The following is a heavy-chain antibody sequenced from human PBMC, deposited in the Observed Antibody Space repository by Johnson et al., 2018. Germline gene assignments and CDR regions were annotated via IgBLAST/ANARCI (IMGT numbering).Heavy chain of an antibody. CDR3: VREGGSVDALAI. J-gene: IGHJ3*02. V-gene: IGHV3-33*01. D-gene: IGHD3-16*01. CDR1: GFTFSSYG. CDR2: IWYAGSNK. Sequence: QVQLVESGGGVVQPGRSLRLSCAASGFTFSSYGMHWVRQAPGKGLEWVAVIWYAGSNKNYADSVKGRFTISRDNSKDTLHLQMNSLRGEETAGYYCVREGGSVDALAIWGQGTTVTVSS.